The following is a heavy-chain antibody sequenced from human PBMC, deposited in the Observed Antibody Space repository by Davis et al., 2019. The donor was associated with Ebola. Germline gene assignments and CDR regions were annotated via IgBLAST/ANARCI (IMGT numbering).Heavy chain of an antibody. CDR2: INHSGST. D-gene: IGHD6-25*01. V-gene: IGHV4-34*01. Sequence: MPGGSLRLSCAVYGGSFSGYYWSWIRQPPGKGLEWIGEINHSGSTNYNPSLKSRVTISVDTSKNQFSLKLGSVTAADTAVYYCARVSGYGLIGYWGQGTLVTVSS. CDR1: GGSFSGYY. CDR3: ARVSGYGLIGY. J-gene: IGHJ4*02.